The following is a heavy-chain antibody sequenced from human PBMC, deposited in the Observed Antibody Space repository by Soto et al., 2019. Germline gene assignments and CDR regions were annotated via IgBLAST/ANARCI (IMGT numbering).Heavy chain of an antibody. J-gene: IGHJ4*02. CDR3: AKAYRIVVVVAATTDY. V-gene: IGHV3-30*18. Sequence: PGGSLRLSCAASGFTFSSYGMHWVRQAPGKGLEWVAVISYDGSNKYYADSVKGRFTISRDNSKNTLYLQMNSLRAEDTAVYYCAKAYRIVVVVAATTDYWGQGTLVTVSS. D-gene: IGHD2-15*01. CDR2: ISYDGSNK. CDR1: GFTFSSYG.